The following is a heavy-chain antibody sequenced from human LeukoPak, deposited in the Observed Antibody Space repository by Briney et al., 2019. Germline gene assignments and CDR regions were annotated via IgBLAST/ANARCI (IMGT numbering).Heavy chain of an antibody. CDR1: GFTFKRYW. D-gene: IGHD3-22*01. J-gene: IGHJ4*02. Sequence: PGGSLRLSCAASGFTFKRYWLIWVPEAPGKGREGVANIKLEGSDASSVDSLKRRFTISRDNATTSLYLQMHRLSVEDTAVSYCEGVSYYDSSGYCYAGLFDYWGQGTLVTVSS. CDR2: IKLEGSDA. CDR3: EGVSYYDSSGYCYAGLFDY. V-gene: IGHV3-7*01.